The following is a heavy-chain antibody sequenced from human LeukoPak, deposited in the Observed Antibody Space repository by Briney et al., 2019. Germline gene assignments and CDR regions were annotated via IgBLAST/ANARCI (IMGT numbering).Heavy chain of an antibody. CDR2: INHSGST. V-gene: IGHV4-34*01. D-gene: IGHD3-3*01. CDR3: ARGSKFWSGYYSPYYFDY. CDR1: GGSFSGYY. Sequence: SETLYLTCAVYGGSFSGYYWSWIRQPPGKGLEWIGEINHSGSTNYNPSLKSRVTISVDTSKNQFSLKLSSVTAADTAVYYCARGSKFWSGYYSPYYFDYWGQGTLVTVSS. J-gene: IGHJ4*02.